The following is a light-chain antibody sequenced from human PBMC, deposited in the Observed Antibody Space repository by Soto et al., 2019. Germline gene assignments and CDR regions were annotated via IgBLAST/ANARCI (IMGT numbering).Light chain of an antibody. CDR1: NSNIGKNY. CDR3: GTWDSSLTVVV. J-gene: IGLJ2*01. V-gene: IGLV1-51*01. Sequence: QSVLTQPPSVSAAPGQKVTISCSGSNSNIGKNYVSWYQQLPGTAPKLLIYDNNQRPSGIPDRCSGSKSDTSATLGITGLQTGDEADYYCGTWDSSLTVVVFGGGTKLTVL. CDR2: DNN.